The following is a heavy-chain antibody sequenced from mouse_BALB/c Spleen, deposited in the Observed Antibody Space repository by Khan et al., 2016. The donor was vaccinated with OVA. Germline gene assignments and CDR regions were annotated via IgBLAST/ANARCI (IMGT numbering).Heavy chain of an antibody. Sequence: VQLQESGAEVVRPGVSVKISCKGSGYSFTDYAMHWVKQSHAKSLEWIGVISTYHGDADYNQKFQGKATMTVDKSSSTAYMELARLTSEDSAIYYCARGGRFAYWGQGTLVTVSA. CDR1: GYSFTDYA. D-gene: IGHD1-1*02. CDR3: ARGGRFAY. V-gene: IGHV1S137*01. J-gene: IGHJ3*01. CDR2: ISTYHGDA.